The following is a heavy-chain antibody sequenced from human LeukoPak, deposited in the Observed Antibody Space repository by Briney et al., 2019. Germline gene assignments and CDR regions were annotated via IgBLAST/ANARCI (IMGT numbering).Heavy chain of an antibody. J-gene: IGHJ4*02. CDR1: GGSFSGYY. CDR2: INHSGST. D-gene: IGHD5-24*01. V-gene: IGHV4-34*01. Sequence: SETLSLTCAVYGGSFSGYYWSWIRQPPGKGLEWIGEINHSGSTNYNPSLKSRVTISVDTSKNQFSLKLSSVTAADTAVYYCARGRGMATISFDYWGQGTLVTVSS. CDR3: ARGRGMATISFDY.